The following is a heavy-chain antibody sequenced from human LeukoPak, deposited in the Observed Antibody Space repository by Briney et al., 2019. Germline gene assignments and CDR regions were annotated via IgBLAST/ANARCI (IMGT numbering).Heavy chain of an antibody. CDR1: GFTFRTYA. Sequence: PVGSLRLSCAASGFTFRTYAVSWVRRAPGKGLDWVSTITGTGSNTYYADSVKGRFNISRDNSGNTLYLQVKSLRADDTALYYCAKAKGNDYSNFFDYWSQGTLVTVSS. D-gene: IGHD4-11*01. J-gene: IGHJ4*02. CDR3: AKAKGNDYSNFFDY. V-gene: IGHV3-23*01. CDR2: ITGTGSNT.